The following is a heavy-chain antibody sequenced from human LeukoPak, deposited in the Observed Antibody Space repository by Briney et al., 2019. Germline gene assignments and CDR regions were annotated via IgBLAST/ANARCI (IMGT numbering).Heavy chain of an antibody. CDR3: ATIVVVTAILEHAFDI. Sequence: PGRSLRLSCAASGFTFSSYAMHWVRQAPGKGLEWVAVISYDGSNKYYADSVKGRFTISRDNSKNTLYLQMNSLRAEDTAVYYCATIVVVTAILEHAFDIWGQGTMVTVSS. CDR1: GFTFSSYA. CDR2: ISYDGSNK. V-gene: IGHV3-30-3*01. D-gene: IGHD2-21*02. J-gene: IGHJ3*02.